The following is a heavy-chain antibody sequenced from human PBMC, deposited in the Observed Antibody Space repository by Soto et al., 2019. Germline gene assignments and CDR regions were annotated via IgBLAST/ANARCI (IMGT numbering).Heavy chain of an antibody. CDR2: ISGGGST. CDR1: GFTFNNYA. V-gene: IGHV3-23*01. CDR3: AKPLYGNYYYGMDV. D-gene: IGHD3-16*01. J-gene: IGHJ6*02. Sequence: EVQLLESGGGLVQPGGSLRLSCAASGFTFNNYAMRWVRQAPGKGLEWVSGISGGGSTYYADSVKGRFTTSRDNSRSTLYLQMNSLRAEDAAVYYCAKPLYGNYYYGMDVWGQGTTVTVSS.